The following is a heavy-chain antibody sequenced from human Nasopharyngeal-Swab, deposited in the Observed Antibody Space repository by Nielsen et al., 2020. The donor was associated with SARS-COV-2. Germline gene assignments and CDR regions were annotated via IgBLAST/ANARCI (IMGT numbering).Heavy chain of an antibody. CDR1: GYTFASFD. V-gene: IGHV1-8*01. CDR3: ARGPRPKRHLDY. J-gene: IGHJ4*02. Sequence: ASVKVSCKTSGYTFASFDINWVRQATGRGLEWVGWMNLDSGDTHYAQEFQGKVTLTRDTSRSTAYMEMSSLRSEETAVYYCARGPRPKRHLDYWGKGTLVTVSS. D-gene: IGHD1-1*01. CDR2: MNLDSGDT.